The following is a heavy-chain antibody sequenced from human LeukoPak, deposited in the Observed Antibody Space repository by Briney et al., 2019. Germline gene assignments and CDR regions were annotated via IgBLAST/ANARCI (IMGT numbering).Heavy chain of an antibody. J-gene: IGHJ4*02. CDR2: INHSGST. V-gene: IGHV4-34*01. CDR1: GGSFSGYY. Sequence: SETLSLTCAVYGGSFSGYYWSWIRQPPGKGLEWIGEINHSGSTNYNPSLKSRVTISVDTSKNQFSLKLSSVTAADTAVYYCARDLTAAAAVLRFVGYWGQGTLVTVSS. CDR3: ARDLTAAAAVLRFVGY. D-gene: IGHD6-13*01.